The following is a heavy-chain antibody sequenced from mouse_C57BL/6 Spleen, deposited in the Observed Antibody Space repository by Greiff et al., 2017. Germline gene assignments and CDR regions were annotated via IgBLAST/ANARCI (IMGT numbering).Heavy chain of an antibody. CDR2: INPNNGGT. CDR3: AREGITTVVATCDY. J-gene: IGHJ2*01. CDR1: GYTFTDYY. D-gene: IGHD1-1*01. V-gene: IGHV1-26*01. Sequence: EVQLQQSGPELVKPGASVKISCKASGYTFTDYYMNWVKQSHGKSLEWIGDINPNNGGTSYNQKFKGKATLTVDKSSSTAYMELRSLTSEDSAVYYCAREGITTVVATCDYWGQGTTLTVSS.